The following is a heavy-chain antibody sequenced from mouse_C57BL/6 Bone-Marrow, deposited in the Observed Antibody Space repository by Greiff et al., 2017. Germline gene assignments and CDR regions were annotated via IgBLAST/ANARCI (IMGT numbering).Heavy chain of an antibody. CDR1: GYTFTSYW. V-gene: IGHV1-59*01. CDR3: ARGLLWVWEWGG. J-gene: IGHJ1*03. Sequence: QVQLQQPGAELVRPGTSVKLSCKASGYTFTSYWMHWVKQRPGQGLEWIGVIDPSDSYTNYNQKFKGKATLTVDTSSSTAYMQLSSLTSEDSAVXYCARGLLWVWEWGGRGTGATV. D-gene: IGHD2-1*01. CDR2: IDPSDSYT.